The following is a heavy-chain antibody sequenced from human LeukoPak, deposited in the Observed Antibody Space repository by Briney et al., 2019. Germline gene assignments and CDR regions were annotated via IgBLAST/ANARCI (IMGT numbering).Heavy chain of an antibody. V-gene: IGHV3-23*05. D-gene: IGHD1-1*01. J-gene: IGHJ4*02. CDR3: ASKTGKTGTYD. CDR2: IDRSGSNT. CDR1: GFNFFDYV. Sequence: GGSLRLSCVVSGFNFFDYVMIWVRQAPGKGLEWVSSIDRSGSNTYYADFVKGQFTISRDNSKKTLFLQMNSLRAEDTAVYHCASKTGKTGTYDWGQGTLVTVSS.